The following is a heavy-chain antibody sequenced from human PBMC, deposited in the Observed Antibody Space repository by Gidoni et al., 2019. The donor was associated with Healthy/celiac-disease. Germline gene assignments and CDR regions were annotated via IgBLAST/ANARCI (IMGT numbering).Heavy chain of an antibody. CDR1: GFTFVDYA. D-gene: IGHD1-26*01. J-gene: IGHJ3*02. V-gene: IGHV3-9*01. CDR3: AKAQWELLQANAFDI. CDR2: MSWNSGSI. Sequence: VQLVVSGGGWVQPGRSLRLSCAASGFTFVDYAMHWVRQAPGKGLERVSGMSWNSGSIGYADSVKGRFTISRDNAKNSLYLQMNSLRAEDTALYYCAKAQWELLQANAFDIWGQGTMVTVSS.